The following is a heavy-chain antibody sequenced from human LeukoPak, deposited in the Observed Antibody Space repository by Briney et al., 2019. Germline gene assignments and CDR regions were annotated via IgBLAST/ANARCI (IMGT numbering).Heavy chain of an antibody. J-gene: IGHJ4*02. CDR3: ARVTEYCSGGSCYTGDH. CDR2: ISFSGFRT. D-gene: IGHD2-15*01. CDR1: GFMFSGYA. V-gene: IGHV3-23*01. Sequence: GESLKISCAASGFMFSGYAMNWVRQAPGKGLEWVSTISFSGFRTHYADSVEGRFTISRDNSKNTVYLQMSGLRAEDTAVYYCARVTEYCSGGSCYTGDHWGQGTLVTVSS.